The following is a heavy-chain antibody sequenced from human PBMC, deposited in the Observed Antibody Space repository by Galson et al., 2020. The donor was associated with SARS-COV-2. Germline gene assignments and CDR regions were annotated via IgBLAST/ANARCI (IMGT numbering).Heavy chain of an antibody. CDR1: GFTFTTYA. J-gene: IGHJ4*02. D-gene: IGHD1-26*01. CDR3: AKSWERVSITVYVVSFPEHLDY. Sequence: GGSLRLPCAASGFTFTTYAMSWVRHAPGKGLEWVATISGSGATTYYADSAKGRFTISKDNSKNTLNLQINSLRLEDTAVYYCAKSWERVSITVYVVSFPEHLDYWGPGTLSTVSS. CDR2: ISGSGATT. V-gene: IGHV3-23*01.